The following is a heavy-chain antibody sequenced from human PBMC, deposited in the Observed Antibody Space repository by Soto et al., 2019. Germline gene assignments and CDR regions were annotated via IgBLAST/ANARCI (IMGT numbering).Heavy chain of an antibody. Sequence: QVQLQESGPGLMKPSETLSLTCTVSGASISSYYWSWIRLPPGKGLEWIGFINYSGSTNYNPSLKSRVTISVDTSRSQFSLRLSSVTAADTAVYYCARLLKGYCSGGSCYSGSYYFDHWGQGTPVTVSS. J-gene: IGHJ4*02. V-gene: IGHV4-59*08. D-gene: IGHD2-15*01. CDR3: ARLLKGYCSGGSCYSGSYYFDH. CDR2: INYSGST. CDR1: GASISSYY.